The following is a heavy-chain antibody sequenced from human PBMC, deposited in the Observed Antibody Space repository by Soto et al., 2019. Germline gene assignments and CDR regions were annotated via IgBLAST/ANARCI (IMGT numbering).Heavy chain of an antibody. Sequence: ASVKVSCKVSGYTLTELSMHWVRQAPGKGLEWMGGFDPEDGETIYAQKFQGRVTTTEDTSTDTAYMELSSLRSEDTAVYYCATDLVAGTTSPYYYYGMGVWGQGTTVTVSS. CDR2: FDPEDGET. CDR1: GYTLTELS. CDR3: ATDLVAGTTSPYYYYGMGV. J-gene: IGHJ6*02. D-gene: IGHD1-7*01. V-gene: IGHV1-24*01.